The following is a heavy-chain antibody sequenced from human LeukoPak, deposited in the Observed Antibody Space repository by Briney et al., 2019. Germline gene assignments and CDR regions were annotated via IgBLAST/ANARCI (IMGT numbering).Heavy chain of an antibody. Sequence: GESLKISCKGSGYSFTSYWIGWVRQMPGKGLEWMGIIYPGDSDTRYSPSFQGQVTISADKSISTAYLQWSSLKASDTAMYYCARRKDRYSYGYSPVDYWGQGTLVIVSS. CDR1: GYSFTSYW. J-gene: IGHJ4*02. CDR3: ARRKDRYSYGYSPVDY. CDR2: IYPGDSDT. D-gene: IGHD5-18*01. V-gene: IGHV5-51*01.